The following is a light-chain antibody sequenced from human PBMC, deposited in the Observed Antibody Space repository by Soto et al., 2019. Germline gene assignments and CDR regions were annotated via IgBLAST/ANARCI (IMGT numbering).Light chain of an antibody. V-gene: IGLV2-14*01. CDR2: EVN. Sequence: QSALIQPASVSGAPGQSSTISCTGTSRDVGGSNYVSWYQHHPHRAPKLLIYEVNYRLSGVSSRFSGSKSGNTASLTSAGLPAEDGAYYYCSAYRSSNTLEVFGVGTKVTVL. CDR3: SAYRSSNTLEV. J-gene: IGLJ1*01. CDR1: SRDVGGSNY.